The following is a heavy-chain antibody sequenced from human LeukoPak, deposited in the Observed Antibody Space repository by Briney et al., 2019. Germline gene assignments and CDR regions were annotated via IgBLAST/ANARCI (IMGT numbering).Heavy chain of an antibody. CDR2: IYYSGST. J-gene: IGHJ3*02. CDR1: GGSISSYY. CDR3: AGRSTGKITFGGVIVPAFDI. V-gene: IGHV4-59*01. D-gene: IGHD3-16*02. Sequence: SETLSLTCTVSGGSISSYYWSWIRQPPGEGLEWIGYIYYSGSTNYNPSLKSRVTISVDTSKNQFSLKLSSVTAADTAVYYCAGRSTGKITFGGVIVPAFDIWGQGTMVTVSS.